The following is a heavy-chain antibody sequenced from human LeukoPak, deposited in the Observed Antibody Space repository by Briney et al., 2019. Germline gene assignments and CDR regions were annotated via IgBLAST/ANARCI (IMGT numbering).Heavy chain of an antibody. CDR2: ISYDGSNK. V-gene: IGHV3-30-3*01. J-gene: IGHJ4*02. CDR1: GFTFSSYA. Sequence: SGGSLRLSRAASGFTFSSYAMHWVRQAPGKGLEWVAVISYDGSNKYYADSVKGRFTISRDNSKNTLYLPMNSLRAEDTAVYYCAKATPGIQLWLDYFDYWGQGTLVTVSS. CDR3: AKATPGIQLWLDYFDY. D-gene: IGHD5-18*01.